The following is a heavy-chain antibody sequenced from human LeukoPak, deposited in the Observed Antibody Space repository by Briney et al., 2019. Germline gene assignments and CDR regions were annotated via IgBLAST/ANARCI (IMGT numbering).Heavy chain of an antibody. V-gene: IGHV3-30*18. Sequence: GGSLRFSCAASGFTVSSNGMHWVRQAPGKGLEGVAVISYDGSNRNYADSVKGRFTISRDNSWNTVYLQMHSMRAEDTAVYYCAKDPGYSSGWFDSWGQGTLVTVSS. J-gene: IGHJ5*01. D-gene: IGHD6-19*01. CDR3: AKDPGYSSGWFDS. CDR2: ISYDGSNR. CDR1: GFTVSSNG.